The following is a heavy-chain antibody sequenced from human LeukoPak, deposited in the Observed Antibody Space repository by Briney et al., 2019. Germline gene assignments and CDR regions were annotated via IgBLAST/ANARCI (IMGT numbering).Heavy chain of an antibody. CDR1: GGSISSYY. J-gene: IGHJ4*02. CDR2: IYYSGST. CDR3: ARETMAGHFDY. Sequence: SETLSLTCTVSGGSISSYYWSWIRQPPGKGLEWIGYIYYSGSTNYNPSLKSRVTISVDTSKNQFSLKLSSVTAADTAVYFCARETMAGHFDYWGQGTLVTVSS. V-gene: IGHV4-59*12. D-gene: IGHD6-19*01.